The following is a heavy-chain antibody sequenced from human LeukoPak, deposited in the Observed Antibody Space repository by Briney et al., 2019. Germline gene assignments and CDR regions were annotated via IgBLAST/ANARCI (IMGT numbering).Heavy chain of an antibody. J-gene: IGHJ4*02. D-gene: IGHD1-7*01. CDR1: GFTFSSYA. CDR2: ISGSGGST. CDR3: AKSELLPGYFDY. V-gene: IGHV3-23*01. Sequence: QPGGSLRLSCSASGFTFSSYAMSWVPQAPAKGLEWVSAISGSGGSTYYADSVKGRFTISRDNTKNTLYLQMNSLRAEDTAVYYCAKSELLPGYFDYWGQGTLVTVSS.